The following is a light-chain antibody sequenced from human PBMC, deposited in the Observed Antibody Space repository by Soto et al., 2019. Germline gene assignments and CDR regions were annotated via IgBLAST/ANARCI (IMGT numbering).Light chain of an antibody. Sequence: QSALTQPASVSGSPGQSITISCTGTSSDVGGYNYVSWYQQHPGKAPKLMIYDVSNRPSGVSNRFSGSKSGNTASLTISGLHAEDEADYYCSSYTSSSARVFGTRTKATVL. V-gene: IGLV2-14*01. J-gene: IGLJ1*01. CDR3: SSYTSSSARV. CDR1: SSDVGGYNY. CDR2: DVS.